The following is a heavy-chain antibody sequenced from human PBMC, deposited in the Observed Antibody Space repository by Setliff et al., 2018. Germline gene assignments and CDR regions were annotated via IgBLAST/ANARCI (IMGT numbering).Heavy chain of an antibody. D-gene: IGHD3-9*01. CDR1: GGTFTNYG. J-gene: IGHJ4*02. V-gene: IGHV1-69*06. Sequence: SVKVSCKASGGTFTNYGVSWVRQAPGQGLEWMGGTIPLFGTTDYAQHFQGRLTMTEDTSTDTAYMELSSLRSEDTAVYYCATGFLRYDILTGYYQRPHYFEYWGQGTLVTVSS. CDR2: TIPLFGTT. CDR3: ATGFLRYDILTGYYQRPHYFEY.